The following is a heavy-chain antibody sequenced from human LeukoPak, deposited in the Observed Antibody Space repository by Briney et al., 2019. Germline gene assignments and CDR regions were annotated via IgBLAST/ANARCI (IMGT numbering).Heavy chain of an antibody. D-gene: IGHD3-9*01. Sequence: PSETLSLTCTVSGGSISSSSYYWGWIRQPPGKGLEWIGSIYYSGSTYYNPSLKSRVTISVDTSKNQFSLKLSSVTAADTAVYYCARDGGILTGYYIGNWFDPWGQGTLVTVSS. V-gene: IGHV4-39*07. CDR2: IYYSGST. J-gene: IGHJ5*02. CDR1: GGSISSSSYY. CDR3: ARDGGILTGYYIGNWFDP.